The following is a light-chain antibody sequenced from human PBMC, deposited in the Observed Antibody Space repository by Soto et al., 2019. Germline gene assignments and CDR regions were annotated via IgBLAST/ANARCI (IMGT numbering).Light chain of an antibody. Sequence: DVVMTQSPLSLPVSLGQPASISCRSSQSLLSSDGNTHLNWFQQRPGQSPRRLIYTVSNRDSGVPDRFSGSGSGSDFTLNISRVEAEDVGVYFCMQGSRWPMYTFGQGTKLEIK. J-gene: IGKJ2*01. CDR1: QSLLSSDGNTH. CDR3: MQGSRWPMYT. V-gene: IGKV2-30*01. CDR2: TVS.